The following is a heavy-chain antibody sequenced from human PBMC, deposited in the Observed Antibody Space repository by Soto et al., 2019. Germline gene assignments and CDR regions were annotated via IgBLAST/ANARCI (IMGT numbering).Heavy chain of an antibody. CDR1: GFTVSRNH. V-gene: IGHV3-53*01. J-gene: IGHJ2*01. CDR3: ARVTVPWYFDL. Sequence: PGGSLRLSCAVSGFTVSRNHMSWVRQAPGKGLEWVSVIYSGDSGSTSYADSVKGRTIVSRDISKNTLYLQMNSLRAEDTAIYYCARVTVPWYFDLWGRGTLVTVSS. D-gene: IGHD4-17*01. CDR2: IYSGDSGST.